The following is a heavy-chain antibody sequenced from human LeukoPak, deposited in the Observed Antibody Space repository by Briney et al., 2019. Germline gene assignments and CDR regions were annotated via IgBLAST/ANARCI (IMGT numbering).Heavy chain of an antibody. CDR1: GYTFTGHY. CDR3: ARDREVGSTDDAFDI. J-gene: IGHJ3*02. CDR2: INPNSGGA. Sequence: SVKVSCKASGYTFTGHYMHWVRQAPGQGLEWMGRINPNSGGANYAQKFQGRVTMTRDTSISTAYMELSGLRSDDTAVYYCARDREVGSTDDAFDIWGQGTRVIVSS. V-gene: IGHV1-2*06. D-gene: IGHD1-26*01.